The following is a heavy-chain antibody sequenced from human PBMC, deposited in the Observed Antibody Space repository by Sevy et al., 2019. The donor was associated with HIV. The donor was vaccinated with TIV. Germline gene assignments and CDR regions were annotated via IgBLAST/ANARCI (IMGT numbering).Heavy chain of an antibody. Sequence: GGSLRLSCAASGFTFSSYSMNWVRQAPGKGLERVSSISSSSSYIYYADSVKGRFTISRDNAKNSLYLKMNSLRAEDTAGYYCARDLKMRVDTGIVDYWGQGTLVTVSS. V-gene: IGHV3-21*01. CDR3: ARDLKMRVDTGIVDY. CDR1: GFTFSSYS. J-gene: IGHJ4*02. D-gene: IGHD5-18*01. CDR2: ISSSSSYI.